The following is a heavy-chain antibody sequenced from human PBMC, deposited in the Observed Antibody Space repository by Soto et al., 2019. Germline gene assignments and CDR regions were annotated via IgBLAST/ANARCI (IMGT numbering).Heavy chain of an antibody. Sequence: QVQLVESGGGLVKPGGSLRLSCAASGFTFSDYYMSWIRQAPGKGLEWVSYISSSRSYTNYADSVKGRFTSSRDNAKNSLYLQMDSLRAEDAAVYYCARDTEGIAVAGLFDYWGHGTLVTVSS. J-gene: IGHJ4*01. D-gene: IGHD6-19*01. V-gene: IGHV3-11*05. CDR3: ARDTEGIAVAGLFDY. CDR1: GFTFSDYY. CDR2: ISSSRSYT.